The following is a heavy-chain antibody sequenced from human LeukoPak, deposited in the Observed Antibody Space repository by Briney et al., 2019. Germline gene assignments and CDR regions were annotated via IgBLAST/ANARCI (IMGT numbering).Heavy chain of an antibody. D-gene: IGHD5-12*01. CDR2: MNPNSGNT. Sequence: GASVKVSCKASGYTFTSYDINWVRQATGQGLEWMGWMNPNSGNTGYAQKFQGRVTMTRNTSISTAYMELSSLRSEDTAVYYCARGADVVATIEDDYWGQGTLVTASS. J-gene: IGHJ4*02. CDR3: ARGADVVATIEDDY. CDR1: GYTFTSYD. V-gene: IGHV1-8*01.